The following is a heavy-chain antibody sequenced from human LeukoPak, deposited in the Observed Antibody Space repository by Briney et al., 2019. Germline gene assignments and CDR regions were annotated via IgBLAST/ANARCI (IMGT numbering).Heavy chain of an antibody. CDR2: IYYSGST. Sequence: SETLSLTCTVSGGSISDDYWSWIRQPPGKGLEWIGYIYYSGSTNYNPSLKSRVTISIDTSKNQFSLKLSSVTAADTAVYYCARVGGRYSYGYGTDYWGQGTLVTVSS. CDR1: GGSISDDY. CDR3: ARVGGRYSYGYGTDY. D-gene: IGHD5-18*01. J-gene: IGHJ4*02. V-gene: IGHV4-59*01.